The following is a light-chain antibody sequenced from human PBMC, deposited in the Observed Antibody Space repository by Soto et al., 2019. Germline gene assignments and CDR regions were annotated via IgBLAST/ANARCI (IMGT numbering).Light chain of an antibody. CDR1: SSDVGGHNY. V-gene: IGLV2-8*01. CDR2: DVS. CDR3: SSYAGSNNLYV. J-gene: IGLJ1*01. Sequence: QSALTQPPSAAGSPGQSVTISCTGTSSDVGGHNYVSWYQQHPGKAPKLMIYDVSKRPSGVPDRFSGSKSGNTASLTVSGLQAEDEADYYCSSYAGSNNLYVFGPGTKLTVL.